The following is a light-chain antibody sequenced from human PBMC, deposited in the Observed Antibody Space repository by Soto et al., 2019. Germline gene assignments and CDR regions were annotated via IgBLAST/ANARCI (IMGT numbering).Light chain of an antibody. CDR3: QQYHSFPQT. CDR1: QGFSNY. CDR2: AAS. Sequence: DIQMTQSPSSLSASVGDRVTITCRASQGFSNYLAWYQQKPGKAPKSLIYAASNLQSGVPSKFSGSRSGTDFTLTISSLQPEDFATYFCQQYHSFPQTFGQGTKVEI. V-gene: IGKV1-16*02. J-gene: IGKJ1*01.